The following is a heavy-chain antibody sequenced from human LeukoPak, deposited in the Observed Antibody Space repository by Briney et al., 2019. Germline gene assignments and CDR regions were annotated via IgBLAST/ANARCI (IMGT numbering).Heavy chain of an antibody. J-gene: IGHJ3*02. Sequence: PGGSLRLSCAASGFTFSSYAMSWVRQAPGEGLEWVSSIGSGSSYIYYADSMKGRFTISRDNAKNSLYLQMNSLRAEDTAVYYCAKGGGVYSGSYLDVFDIWGQGTMVTVSS. D-gene: IGHD1-26*01. V-gene: IGHV3-21*01. CDR1: GFTFSSYA. CDR2: IGSGSSYI. CDR3: AKGGGVYSGSYLDVFDI.